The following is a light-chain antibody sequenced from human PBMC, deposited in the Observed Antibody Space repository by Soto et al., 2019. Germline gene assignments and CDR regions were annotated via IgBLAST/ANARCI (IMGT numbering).Light chain of an antibody. CDR1: QSVSSY. J-gene: IGKJ2*01. V-gene: IGKV3-11*01. CDR3: QQRSDWPPMYN. Sequence: EIVLTQSPATLSLSPGERATLSCRASQSVSSYLGWYQQKPGQAPRLLIYDASNRATGIPARFRGSGSGTDFTLTISSLEPEDSAVYYCQQRSDWPPMYNFGQGTKLEIK. CDR2: DAS.